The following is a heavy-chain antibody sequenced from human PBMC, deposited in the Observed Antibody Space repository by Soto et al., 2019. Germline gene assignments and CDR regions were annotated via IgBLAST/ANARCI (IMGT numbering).Heavy chain of an antibody. CDR3: AKDASGWSVT. CDR2: MNQDGSEK. D-gene: IGHD6-19*01. V-gene: IGHV3-7*04. Sequence: EVQLVESGGDLVQPGGSLRLSCAASGFTFSNFWMSWVRQTPGRGLEWVANMNQDGSEKYYLDSVRGRFTISRDNAKNSLSLQINSRRAEDTAVYYCAKDASGWSVTWGQGTPVIVSS. J-gene: IGHJ5*02. CDR1: GFTFSNFW.